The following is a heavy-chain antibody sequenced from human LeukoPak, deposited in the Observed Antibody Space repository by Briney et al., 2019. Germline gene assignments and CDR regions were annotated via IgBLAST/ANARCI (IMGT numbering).Heavy chain of an antibody. CDR3: ARNGLDSSGWGSYYYYYMDV. V-gene: IGHV1-69*13. CDR1: GGTFSSYA. D-gene: IGHD6-19*01. J-gene: IGHJ6*03. CDR2: IIPIFGTA. Sequence: SVKVSCKASGGTFSSYAISWVRQAPGQGLEWMGGIIPIFGTANYAQKFQGRVTITADESTSTAYMELSSLRSEDTAVYYCARNGLDSSGWGSYYYYYMDVWGKGTTVTVSS.